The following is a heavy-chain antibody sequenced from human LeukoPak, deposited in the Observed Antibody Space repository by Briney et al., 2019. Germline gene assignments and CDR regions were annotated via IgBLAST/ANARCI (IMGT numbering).Heavy chain of an antibody. D-gene: IGHD4/OR15-4a*01. V-gene: IGHV3-48*03. Sequence: GGSLRLSCATSGFTFSGYEMNWVRQAPGKGLEWVSYISSSGSTKLYADSVKGRFAISRDNAKNSLYLQMNSLRAEDTAVYYCTTVGAGNYYVIEVWGQGTTVTVSS. CDR3: TTVGAGNYYVIEV. CDR1: GFTFSGYE. CDR2: ISSSGSTK. J-gene: IGHJ6*02.